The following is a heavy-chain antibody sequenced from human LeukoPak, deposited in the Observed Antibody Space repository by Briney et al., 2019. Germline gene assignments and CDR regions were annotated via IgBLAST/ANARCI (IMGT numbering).Heavy chain of an antibody. CDR2: INHSGTT. D-gene: IGHD2-15*01. CDR1: GGPFNGYY. V-gene: IGHV4-34*01. J-gene: IGHJ4*02. CDR3: ARGHCSGGSCYFFDH. Sequence: SETLSLTCAVYGGPFNGYYYNWIRQPPGKGLEWIGEINHSGTTNDYNPSPKSRVTISVDTSKNQFSLNLSSVTAADTAVYYCARGHCSGGSCYFFDHWGQGTLVTVSS.